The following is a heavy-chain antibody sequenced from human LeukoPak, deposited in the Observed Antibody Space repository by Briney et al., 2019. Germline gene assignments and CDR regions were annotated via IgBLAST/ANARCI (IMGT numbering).Heavy chain of an antibody. D-gene: IGHD6-13*01. Sequence: SETLSLTCTVSGGSISSYYWSWIRQPPGKGLEWIGYTYYSGSTNYNPSLKSRVTISVDTSKNQFSLQLSSVTAADTAVYYCARESYSSSWYSPYFDYWGQGTLVTVSS. CDR2: TYYSGST. CDR1: GGSISSYY. J-gene: IGHJ4*02. V-gene: IGHV4-59*01. CDR3: ARESYSSSWYSPYFDY.